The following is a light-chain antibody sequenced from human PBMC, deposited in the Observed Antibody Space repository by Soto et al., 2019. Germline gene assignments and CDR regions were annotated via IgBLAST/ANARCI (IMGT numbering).Light chain of an antibody. CDR3: QVWDSSSDHDVV. CDR2: YDI. CDR1: NIGSKS. V-gene: IGLV3-21*04. J-gene: IGLJ2*01. Sequence: SYELTQPPSVSVAPGKTARITCGGNNIGSKSVHWYQQKPGQAPVLVIYYDIARPSGIPERYSGSNSRNTATLTISRVEAGDEADYYCQVWDSSSDHDVVFGGGTKLTVL.